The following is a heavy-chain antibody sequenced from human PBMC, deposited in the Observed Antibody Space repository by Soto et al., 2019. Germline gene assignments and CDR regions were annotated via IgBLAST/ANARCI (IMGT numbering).Heavy chain of an antibody. CDR2: IIPILGIA. CDR3: ARDRRPYYYGSGDGDAFDI. D-gene: IGHD3-10*01. CDR1: GGTFSSYT. V-gene: IGHV1-69*08. Sequence: QVQLVQSGAEVKKPGSSVKVSCKASGGTFSSYTISWVRQAPGQGLEWMGRIIPILGIANYEQKFQGRVTITAHKSTSTAYMELSSLRSEDTAVYYCARDRRPYYYGSGDGDAFDIWGQGTMVTVSS. J-gene: IGHJ3*02.